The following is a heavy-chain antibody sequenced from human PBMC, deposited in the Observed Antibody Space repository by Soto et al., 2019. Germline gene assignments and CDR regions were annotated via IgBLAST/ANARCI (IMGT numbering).Heavy chain of an antibody. Sequence: GGSLRLSCAASGFTFSSYGMHWVRQDPGKGLEWVAVIWYDGSNKYYADSVKGRFTISRDNSKNTRYLQMNSLRAEDTAVYYCARDKVATSAYYYYYYGMDVWGQGTTVTVSS. CDR2: IWYDGSNK. V-gene: IGHV3-33*01. J-gene: IGHJ6*02. CDR3: ARDKVATSAYYYYYYGMDV. D-gene: IGHD5-12*01. CDR1: GFTFSSYG.